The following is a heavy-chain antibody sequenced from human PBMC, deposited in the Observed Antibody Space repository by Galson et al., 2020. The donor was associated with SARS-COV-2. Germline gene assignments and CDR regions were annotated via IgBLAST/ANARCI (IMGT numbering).Heavy chain of an antibody. V-gene: IGHV4-34*01. J-gene: IGHJ4*02. Sequence: YWSWIRQPPGKGLDWIAEINSSGTTNHNPSLKILVTISVDTYKNHFSLKLSSVTAADTAVYYCAREENFFLVVTATRMCYFDYWGRGTLATVSS. CDR1: Y. CDR3: AREENFFLVVTATRMCYFDY. D-gene: IGHD2-21*02. CDR2: INSSGTT.